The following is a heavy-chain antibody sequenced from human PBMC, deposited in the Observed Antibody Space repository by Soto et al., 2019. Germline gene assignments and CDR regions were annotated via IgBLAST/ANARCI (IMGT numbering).Heavy chain of an antibody. D-gene: IGHD6-6*01. Sequence: EVQLVESGGGLVQPGGSLRLSCAASGFTFSSYDMHWVRQATGKGLEWVSAIGTAGDTYYPGSVKGRFTISRENAKNSLYLQMKSLRAEDTAVYYCARSRQLVGYYGMDVWGQGTTVTVSS. J-gene: IGHJ6*02. CDR2: IGTAGDT. CDR3: ARSRQLVGYYGMDV. CDR1: GFTFSSYD. V-gene: IGHV3-13*01.